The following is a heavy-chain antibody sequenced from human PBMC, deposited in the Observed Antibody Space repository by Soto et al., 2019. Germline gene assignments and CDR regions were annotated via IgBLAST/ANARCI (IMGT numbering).Heavy chain of an antibody. D-gene: IGHD2-2*02. Sequence: SQTLSLTCAISGDSVSSNSAAWNWTRQSPSRGLEWLGRTYYRSKWYNDYAVSVKSRITINPDTSKNQFSLQLNSVTPEDTAVYYCARGYCSSTSCYSYYYYGMDVWGQGTTVTVSS. CDR3: ARGYCSSTSCYSYYYYGMDV. CDR1: GDSVSSNSAA. V-gene: IGHV6-1*01. CDR2: TYYRSKWYN. J-gene: IGHJ6*02.